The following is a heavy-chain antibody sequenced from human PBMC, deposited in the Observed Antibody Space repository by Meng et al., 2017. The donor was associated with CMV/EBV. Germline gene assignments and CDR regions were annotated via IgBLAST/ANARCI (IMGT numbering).Heavy chain of an antibody. Sequence: VWLVEAGGGLVKPGGSLRLSWAASGFTVSNNYMRWFRQAPGKGLEWVSLIYSEGTTDYADSVKGRFTISRDNSKNTLYLQMNSLRAEDTAVYYCARDGNYHGVWGQGTLVTVSS. CDR1: GFTVSNNY. V-gene: IGHV3-53*01. CDR3: ARDGNYHGV. D-gene: IGHD1-7*01. J-gene: IGHJ4*02. CDR2: IYSEGTT.